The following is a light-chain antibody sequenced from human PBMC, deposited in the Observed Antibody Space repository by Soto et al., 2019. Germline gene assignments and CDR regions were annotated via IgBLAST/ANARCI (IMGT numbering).Light chain of an antibody. J-gene: IGLJ1*01. CDR1: SSDVGGYNY. CDR2: DVS. Sequence: ALTQPASVSGSPGQSITISCTGTSSDVGGYNYVSWYQQHPGKAPKLMIYDVSNRPSGVFNRFSGSKSGNTASLTISGLQAEDEADYYCSSYTSSSTLVFGTGTKVTVL. CDR3: SSYTSSSTLV. V-gene: IGLV2-14*01.